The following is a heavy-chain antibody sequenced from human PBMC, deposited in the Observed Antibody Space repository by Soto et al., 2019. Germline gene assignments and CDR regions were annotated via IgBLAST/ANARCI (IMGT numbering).Heavy chain of an antibody. Sequence: SETLSVTCTVSGGSISSYYWSGVLQRAGQGLEWIGRICSSGSTSFNPSLESRGAMSVDPSKNHFSLNLSPVNDADMAVYYSAREGSSSAYNFAHGIQLWSFDFWGQGALVTVPQ. V-gene: IGHV4-4*07. CDR1: GGSISSYY. J-gene: IGHJ4*02. D-gene: IGHD5-18*01. CDR2: ICSSGST. CDR3: AREGSSSAYNFAHGIQLWSFDF.